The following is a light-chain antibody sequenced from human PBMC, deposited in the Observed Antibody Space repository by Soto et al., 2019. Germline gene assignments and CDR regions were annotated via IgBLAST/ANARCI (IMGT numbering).Light chain of an antibody. J-gene: IGLJ1*01. Sequence: QSVLTQPLSASGTPGQRVSISCSGGRSNIGVNYVYWYQQLPGTAPKLLIYSDNQRPSGVPGRFSGSKSGTSASLAISGLRSDDEADYYCAAWDDSLSGYVFGTGTRSPS. V-gene: IGLV1-47*02. CDR1: RSNIGVNY. CDR2: SDN. CDR3: AAWDDSLSGYV.